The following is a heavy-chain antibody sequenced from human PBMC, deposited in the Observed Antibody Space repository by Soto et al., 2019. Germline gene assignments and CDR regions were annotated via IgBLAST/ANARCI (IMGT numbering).Heavy chain of an antibody. Sequence: SSETLSLTCAVSGYSISSGYYWGWVRQPPGQGPEWIGTIYHNGRTYYNPSFESRVAISVDTSKSQFSLNVTSVTAADTAVYFCARGRYCLTGRCFPNWFDSWGQGALVTVSS. CDR3: ARGRYCLTGRCFPNWFDS. D-gene: IGHD7-27*01. CDR1: GYSISSGYY. J-gene: IGHJ5*01. CDR2: IYHNGRT. V-gene: IGHV4-38-2*01.